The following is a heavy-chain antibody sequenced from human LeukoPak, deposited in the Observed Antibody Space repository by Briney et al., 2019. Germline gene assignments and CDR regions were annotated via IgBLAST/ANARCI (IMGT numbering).Heavy chain of an antibody. CDR3: AKDRGRYRGCDYADY. Sequence: PGGSLSLSCPVSGFTFSSYAMSWVRQAPGNGMEWVSAISGSGGSTYYADSVKGRFSISRDNSKNTLYLQMNSLRGEDTAVYYCAKDRGRYRGCDYADYWGQGTLVTVSS. J-gene: IGHJ4*02. D-gene: IGHD5-12*01. V-gene: IGHV3-23*01. CDR1: GFTFSSYA. CDR2: ISGSGGST.